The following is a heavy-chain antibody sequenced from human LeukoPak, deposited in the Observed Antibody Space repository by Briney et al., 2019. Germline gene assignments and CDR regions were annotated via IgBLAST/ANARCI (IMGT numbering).Heavy chain of an antibody. Sequence: ASVKVSCKASGYTFTDYYMHWVRQAPGQGLEWMGWINPNSGGTNYAQKFQGRVTMTRDTSISTAYMELSRLRSDDTAVYYCARAGARNYYDSSGSFDYWGQGTLVTVSS. V-gene: IGHV1-2*02. CDR2: INPNSGGT. CDR1: GYTFTDYY. D-gene: IGHD3-22*01. CDR3: ARAGARNYYDSSGSFDY. J-gene: IGHJ4*02.